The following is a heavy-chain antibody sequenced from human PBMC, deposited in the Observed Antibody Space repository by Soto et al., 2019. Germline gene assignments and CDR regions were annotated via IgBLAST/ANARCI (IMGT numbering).Heavy chain of an antibody. CDR3: AKAISGVEGTHYYGMDV. J-gene: IGHJ6*02. CDR1: GFTFSSYG. Sequence: QVQLVESGGGVGQPGRSLRLSCAASGFTFSSYGMHWVRQAPGKGLEWVALISYDGGNKYYADSVKGRFTISRDNSKNTLYLQMNSLRAEDTAVYYCAKAISGVEGTHYYGMDVWGQGTTVTVSS. V-gene: IGHV3-30*18. D-gene: IGHD3-10*01. CDR2: ISYDGGNK.